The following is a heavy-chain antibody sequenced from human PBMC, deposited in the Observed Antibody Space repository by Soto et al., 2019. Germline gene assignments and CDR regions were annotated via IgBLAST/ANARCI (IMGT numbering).Heavy chain of an antibody. Sequence: GESLKISCKGFGYSFTTFWMSWVRQKPGGGLEYMGRIDPIDSSTTYNPSFQGHVTISVDKSIGTAYLQWNSLEASDTAIYYCARLYCVTAMCDSWFDPWGQGTLVTVSS. J-gene: IGHJ5*02. CDR3: ARLYCVTAMCDSWFDP. CDR2: IDPIDSST. CDR1: GYSFTTFW. D-gene: IGHD2-21*01. V-gene: IGHV5-10-1*01.